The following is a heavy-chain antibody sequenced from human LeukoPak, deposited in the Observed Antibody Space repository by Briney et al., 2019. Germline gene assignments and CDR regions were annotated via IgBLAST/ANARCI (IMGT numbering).Heavy chain of an antibody. V-gene: IGHV1-46*01. Sequence: ASVKVSCKASGYTFTSYYMHWVRQAPGQGLEWMGIINPSGGSTSYAQKFQGRVTMTRDTSTSTVYMELSSLRSEDTAVYYCARIRVVPAAMFTSGAFDIWGQGTMVTVSS. CDR1: GYTFTSYY. D-gene: IGHD2-2*01. CDR2: INPSGGST. CDR3: ARIRVVPAAMFTSGAFDI. J-gene: IGHJ3*02.